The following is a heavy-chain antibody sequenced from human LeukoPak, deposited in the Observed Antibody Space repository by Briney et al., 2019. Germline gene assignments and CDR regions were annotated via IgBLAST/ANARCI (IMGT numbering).Heavy chain of an antibody. CDR1: GGSISSYY. CDR2: IYYSGST. CDR3: AREWSQYYDFWSGYYPTN. D-gene: IGHD3-3*01. V-gene: IGHV4-39*02. J-gene: IGHJ4*02. Sequence: SETLSLTCTVSGGSISSYYWGWIRQPPGKGLEWIGSIYYSGSTYYNPSLKSRVTISVDTSKNQFSLKLSSVTAADTAVYYCAREWSQYYDFWSGYYPTNWGQGTLVTVSS.